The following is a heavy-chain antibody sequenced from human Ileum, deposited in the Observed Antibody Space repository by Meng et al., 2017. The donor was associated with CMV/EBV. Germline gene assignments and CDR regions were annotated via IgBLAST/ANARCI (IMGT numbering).Heavy chain of an antibody. CDR2: INHSGST. J-gene: IGHJ5*02. CDR3: ARGPWNIVVVPVGPGWFDP. D-gene: IGHD2-2*01. CDR1: GGSFSGYY. V-gene: IGHV4-34*01. Sequence: GSLRLSCAVYGGSFSGYYWSWIRQPPGKGLEWIGEINHSGSTNYNPSLKSRVPISVDTSKSQFSLKLSSVTAADTAVYYCARGPWNIVVVPVGPGWFDPWGQRTLVTVSS.